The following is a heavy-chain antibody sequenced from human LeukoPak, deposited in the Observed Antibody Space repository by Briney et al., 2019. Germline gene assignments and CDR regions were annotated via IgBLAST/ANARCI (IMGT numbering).Heavy chain of an antibody. D-gene: IGHD6-19*01. J-gene: IGHJ6*02. CDR3: ARDRRIAVAGTAARMVYYGMDV. CDR2: IYYSGST. Sequence: PSETLSLTCTVSGGSISSYYWSWIRQPPGKGLEWIGYIYYSGSTNYNPSLKSRVTISVDTSKNQFSLKVSSVTAADTAVYYCARDRRIAVAGTAARMVYYGMDVWGQGTTVTVSS. V-gene: IGHV4-59*01. CDR1: GGSISSYY.